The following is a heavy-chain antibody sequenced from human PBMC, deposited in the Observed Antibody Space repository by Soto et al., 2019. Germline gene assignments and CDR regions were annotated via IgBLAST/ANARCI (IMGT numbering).Heavy chain of an antibody. V-gene: IGHV4-59*01. CDR2: IYYSGTT. J-gene: IGHJ3*02. Sequence: PSETLSLTCTVSGGSINTYYWSWIRQPPGKGLEWIGYIYYSGTTNYNPSLKSRVTISVDTSRNQFSLKLNSVTAADTAVYYCARDKTDYRNVFDIWGLGTMVTVSS. CDR3: ARDKTDYRNVFDI. CDR1: GGSINTYY. D-gene: IGHD3-16*01.